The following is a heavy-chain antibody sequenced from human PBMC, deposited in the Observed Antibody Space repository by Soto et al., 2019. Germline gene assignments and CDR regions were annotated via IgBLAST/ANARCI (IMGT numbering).Heavy chain of an antibody. V-gene: IGHV3-74*03. CDR3: AKDLSWGQCDY. CDR1: GFTFSSYW. Sequence: PGGSLRLSCAASGFTFSSYWMHWVRQDAGKWLLWVSSIKTDGTVTQYADSVKGRFTVSRDNAKNTLYLQMNSLRAEDTAVYYCAKDLSWGQCDYWGQGALVTVSS. J-gene: IGHJ4*02. CDR2: IKTDGTVT. D-gene: IGHD3-16*01.